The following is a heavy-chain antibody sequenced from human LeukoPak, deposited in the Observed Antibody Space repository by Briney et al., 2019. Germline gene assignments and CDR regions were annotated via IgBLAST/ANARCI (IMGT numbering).Heavy chain of an antibody. CDR2: INHSGST. CDR1: GGSFSGCY. D-gene: IGHD3-10*01. CDR3: ARSDGYGLVGI. V-gene: IGHV4-34*01. Sequence: SETLSLTCAVYGGSFSGCYWSWIRQPPGKGLEWLGEINHSGSTNYNPSLKSRVTISVDTSKNHFSLTLSSVTAADTAVYYCARSDGYGLVGIWGQGTMVTVSS. J-gene: IGHJ3*02.